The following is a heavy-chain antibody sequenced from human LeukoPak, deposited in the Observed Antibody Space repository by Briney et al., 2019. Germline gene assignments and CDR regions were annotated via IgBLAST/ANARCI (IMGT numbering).Heavy chain of an antibody. CDR2: ISSSSSYI. CDR3: ARDYRSPYAYFDY. D-gene: IGHD4-11*01. Sequence: GGSLRLSCAASGFTFSSYSMNWVRQAPGKGLEWVSSISSSSSYIYYADSVKGRFTISRDNAKNSLYLQMNSLRAEDTAVYYCARDYRSPYAYFDYWGQGALVTVSS. CDR1: GFTFSSYS. J-gene: IGHJ4*02. V-gene: IGHV3-21*01.